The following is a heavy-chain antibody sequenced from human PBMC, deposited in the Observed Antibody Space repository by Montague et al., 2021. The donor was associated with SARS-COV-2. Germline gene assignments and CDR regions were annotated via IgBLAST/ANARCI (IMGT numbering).Heavy chain of an antibody. CDR3: ARDLGFYGMDV. Sequence: SLRLSCAASGFTFRSYGMHWVRQPPGKGLEWVAVISYDGSNKYYADSVKGRFTISRDNSKNTLYLQMNSLRAEDTAVYYCARDLGFYGMDVWGQGTTVTVSS. J-gene: IGHJ6*02. V-gene: IGHV3-30*03. CDR2: ISYDGSNK. CDR1: GFTFRSYG.